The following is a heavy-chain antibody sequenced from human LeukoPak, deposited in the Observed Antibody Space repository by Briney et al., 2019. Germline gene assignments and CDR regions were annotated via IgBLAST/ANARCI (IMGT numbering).Heavy chain of an antibody. D-gene: IGHD2-2*01. Sequence: GGSLRLSCAASGFTFSSYAMSWVRQAPGKGLEWVSAISGSGGSTYYADSVKGRFTISRDNSKSTLYLQMNSLRAEDTAVYYCAKDRHAPGRYCSSTTCFPFDSWGQGTLVTVSS. CDR1: GFTFSSYA. CDR3: AKDRHAPGRYCSSTTCFPFDS. CDR2: ISGSGGST. J-gene: IGHJ5*01. V-gene: IGHV3-23*01.